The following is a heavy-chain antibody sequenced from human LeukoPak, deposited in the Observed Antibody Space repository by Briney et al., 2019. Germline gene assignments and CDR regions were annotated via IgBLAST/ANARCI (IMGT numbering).Heavy chain of an antibody. CDR3: ARANSGSYYSDY. CDR2: INSDGSST. D-gene: IGHD1-26*01. CDR1: GFTFSSYW. Sequence: PGGSLRLSCAASGFTFSSYWMHWVRQAPGKGLVWVSRINSDGSSTSYADSVEGRFTISRDNAKNTLYLQMNSLRAEDTAVYYCARANSGSYYSDYWGQGTLVTVSS. V-gene: IGHV3-74*01. J-gene: IGHJ4*02.